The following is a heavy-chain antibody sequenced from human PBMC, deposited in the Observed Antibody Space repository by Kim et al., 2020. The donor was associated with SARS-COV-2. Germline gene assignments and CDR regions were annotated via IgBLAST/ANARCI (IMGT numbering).Heavy chain of an antibody. J-gene: IGHJ6*02. CDR2: IYPGDSHT. CDR3: AKSGGDYKFSYYYAMDA. CDR1: GYSFTTNW. D-gene: IGHD2-21*02. V-gene: IGHV5-51*01. Sequence: GESLKISCKASGYSFTTNWIGWVRQMPGKGREWMGIIYPGDSHTLYSPSFRGQVTISADKSINTAYLQWSSLKASDTAMYYCAKSGGDYKFSYYYAMDAWGQGTSVTVSS.